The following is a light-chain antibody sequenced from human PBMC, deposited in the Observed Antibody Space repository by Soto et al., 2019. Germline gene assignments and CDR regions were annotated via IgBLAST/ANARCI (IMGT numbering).Light chain of an antibody. CDR3: LQDYNYPWT. Sequence: AIQMTQSPSSLSASVGDRVAITCRASQGIRNDDLKWYQQKPGKAPELLIYATSTLQSGVPSRFSGSGSGTDFTLTISSLQPEDFATYYCLQDYNYPWTFGQGTKVE. CDR2: ATS. J-gene: IGKJ1*01. CDR1: QGIRND. V-gene: IGKV1-6*01.